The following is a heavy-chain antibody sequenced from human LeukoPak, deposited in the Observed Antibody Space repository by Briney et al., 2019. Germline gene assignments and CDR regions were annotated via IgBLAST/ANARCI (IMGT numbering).Heavy chain of an antibody. CDR2: ISWNSGSI. CDR3: ARETTVIKKIDY. V-gene: IGHV3-9*01. J-gene: IGHJ4*02. D-gene: IGHD4-17*01. Sequence: GGSLRLSCAASGFTFDDYAMHWVRQAPGKGLEWVSGISWNSGSIGYADSVKGRFTISRDNAKNSLYLQMNSLRDEDTAIYYCARETTVIKKIDYWGQGTLVTVSS. CDR1: GFTFDDYA.